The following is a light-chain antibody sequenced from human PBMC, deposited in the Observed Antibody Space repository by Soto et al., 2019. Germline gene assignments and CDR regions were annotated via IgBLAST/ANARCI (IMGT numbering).Light chain of an antibody. CDR3: QQSSNWPLT. CDR2: DAS. CDR1: PSVSSC. J-gene: IGKJ4*01. V-gene: IGKV3-11*01. Sequence: EIVLTQSPATLSSSPGEIATLSCRASPSVSSCLAWYQQKPGQAPRLLIHDASNRATGTPARFSGSGSGTDFTLTISRLEPEDFAVYYCQQSSNWPLTFGGGTKVEIK.